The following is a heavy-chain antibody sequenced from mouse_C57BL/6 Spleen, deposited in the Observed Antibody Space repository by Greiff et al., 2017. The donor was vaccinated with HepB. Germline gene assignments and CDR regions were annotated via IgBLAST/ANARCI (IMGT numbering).Heavy chain of an antibody. Sequence: EVQLQQSGAELVKPGASVKLSCTASGFNIKDYYMHWVKQRTEQGLEWIGRIDPEDGATKYAPKFQGKATITADTSSNTAYLQLSSLTSEDTAVYYCAWGDGSSLHWYFDVWGTGTTVTVSS. CDR3: AWGDGSSLHWYFDV. D-gene: IGHD1-1*01. J-gene: IGHJ1*03. V-gene: IGHV14-2*01. CDR1: GFNIKDYY. CDR2: IDPEDGAT.